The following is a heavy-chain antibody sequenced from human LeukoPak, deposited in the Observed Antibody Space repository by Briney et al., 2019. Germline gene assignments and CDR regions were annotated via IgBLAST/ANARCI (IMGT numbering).Heavy chain of an antibody. CDR1: GFTFSSYS. Sequence: GGSLRLSCAASGFTFSSYSMNWVRQAPGKGLEWVAYISSSSSTIYYADSVKGRFTISRDNAKNSLYLQMNSLRDEDTAVYYCARDPPPVAAAGSTYFDYWGQGTLVTVSS. J-gene: IGHJ4*02. D-gene: IGHD6-13*01. CDR2: ISSSSSTI. CDR3: ARDPPPVAAAGSTYFDY. V-gene: IGHV3-48*02.